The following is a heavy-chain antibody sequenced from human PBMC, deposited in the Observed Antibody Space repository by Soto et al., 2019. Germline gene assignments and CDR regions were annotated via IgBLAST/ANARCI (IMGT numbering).Heavy chain of an antibody. D-gene: IGHD3-22*01. Sequence: ASVKVSCKASGYTFTGYYMHWVRQAPGQGLEWMGWINPNSGGTNYAQKFQGRVTMTRDTSISTAYMELSRLRSDDTAVHYCARGDLGYYYDSSGYTFVDYWGQGTLVTVSS. CDR2: INPNSGGT. J-gene: IGHJ4*02. V-gene: IGHV1-2*02. CDR1: GYTFTGYY. CDR3: ARGDLGYYYDSSGYTFVDY.